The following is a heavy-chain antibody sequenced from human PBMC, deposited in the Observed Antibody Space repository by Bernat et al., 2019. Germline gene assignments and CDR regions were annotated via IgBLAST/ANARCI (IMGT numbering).Heavy chain of an antibody. CDR2: ISSSSSTI. J-gene: IGHJ4*02. D-gene: IGHD3-10*01. V-gene: IGHV3-48*01. Sequence: EVQLVESGGGLVQPGGSLRLSCAASGFTFSSYSMNWVRQAPGKGLEWVSYISSSSSTIYYADSVKGRFTISRDNAKNSLYLQMNSPRAEDTAVYYCAKVLWFGGALDWWGPGTLVTVSS. CDR3: AKVLWFGGALDW. CDR1: GFTFSSYS.